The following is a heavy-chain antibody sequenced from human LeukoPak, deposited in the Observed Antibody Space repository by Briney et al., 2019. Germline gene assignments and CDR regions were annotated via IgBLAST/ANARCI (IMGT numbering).Heavy chain of an antibody. J-gene: IGHJ4*02. CDR1: GFTFSSYA. CDR2: IVSSGGNM. Sequence: PGGSLRLSCAASGFTFSSYAMSWVRQAPGKGLEWVSAIVSSGGNMYYADSVKGRFTISRDNFKSTLYLQMNSLRAEDTAVYYCAKGLTWDSTSCSDWGQGTLVTVSS. V-gene: IGHV3-23*01. D-gene: IGHD2-2*01. CDR3: AKGLTWDSTSCSD.